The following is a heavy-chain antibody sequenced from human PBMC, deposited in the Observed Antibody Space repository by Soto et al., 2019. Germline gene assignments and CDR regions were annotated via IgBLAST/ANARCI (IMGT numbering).Heavy chain of an antibody. D-gene: IGHD2-2*01. CDR2: ISSSMSTI. CDR1: GFTVSSYS. CDR3: ARDLPRLGYCSSTSCAAFDI. J-gene: IGHJ3*02. V-gene: IGHV3-48*01. Sequence: GGCLRLSCAASGFTVSSYSMNWVRQAPGKGLEWVSYISSSMSTIYYADSVKGRFTISRDNANNSLYLQMNSLRAEDTAVYYCARDLPRLGYCSSTSCAAFDICGQGTMVTVSS.